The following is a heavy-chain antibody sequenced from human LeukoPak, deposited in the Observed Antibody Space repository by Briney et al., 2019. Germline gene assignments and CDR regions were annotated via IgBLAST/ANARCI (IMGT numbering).Heavy chain of an antibody. J-gene: IGHJ4*02. D-gene: IGHD3-10*01. CDR1: GGSISSYY. CDR2: IYHSGST. V-gene: IGHV4-39*07. Sequence: PSETLSLTCTVSGGSISSYYWGWIRQPPGKGLEWIGSIYHSGSTYYNPSLRSRVTISVDTSKNQFSLKLTSVTAADTAVYYCARDRNYGSGNLFDYWGQGTLVTVPS. CDR3: ARDRNYGSGNLFDY.